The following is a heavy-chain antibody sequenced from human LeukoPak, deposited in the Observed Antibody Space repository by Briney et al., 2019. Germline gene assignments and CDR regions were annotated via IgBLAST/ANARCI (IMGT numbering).Heavy chain of an antibody. CDR1: GFTVSSNY. CDR3: ARDLRFGELPYY. V-gene: IGHV3-66*01. D-gene: IGHD3-10*01. CDR2: IYSGGST. J-gene: IGHJ4*02. Sequence: GGSLRLSCAASGFTVSSNYMSWVRQAPGKGLEWVSVIYSGGSTYYADSVKGRFTISRDNSKNTLYLQMNSLRAEDTAVYYCARDLRFGELPYYWGQGTLVTVSS.